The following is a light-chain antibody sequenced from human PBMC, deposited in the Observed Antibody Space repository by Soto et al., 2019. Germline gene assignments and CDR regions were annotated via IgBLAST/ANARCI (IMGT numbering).Light chain of an antibody. Sequence: DIVMTQSPDSLAVSLGERATINCKYSQSVLYSSNNKNYLAWYQQNPGQPPKLLIYWASTRESGVPDRFSGSGSGTEFTLTSSSLQSEDFAEYHCQQYNNWPQTFGQGTKVDIK. CDR3: QQYNNWPQT. V-gene: IGKV4-1*01. J-gene: IGKJ1*01. CDR1: QSVLYSSNNKNY. CDR2: WAS.